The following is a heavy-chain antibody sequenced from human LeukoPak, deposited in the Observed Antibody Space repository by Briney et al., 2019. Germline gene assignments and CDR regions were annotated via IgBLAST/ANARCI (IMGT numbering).Heavy chain of an antibody. V-gene: IGHV4-34*01. CDR2: INHSGST. Sequence: SETLSLTCAVYGGSFSGYYWSWIRQPPGKGLEWIGEINHSGSTNYNPSLKSRVTISVDTPKNQFSLKLSSVTAADTAVYYCARDNSVRDEAWRFNPWGQGTLVTVSS. CDR3: ARDNSVRDEAWRFNP. D-gene: IGHD5-24*01. CDR1: GGSFSGYY. J-gene: IGHJ5*02.